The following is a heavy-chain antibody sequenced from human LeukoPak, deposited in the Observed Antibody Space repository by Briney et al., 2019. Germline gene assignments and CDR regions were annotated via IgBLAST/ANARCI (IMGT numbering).Heavy chain of an antibody. V-gene: IGHV3-15*01. Sequence: GGSLRLSCAAPGFTFTNAWMTWVRQAPGKGLEWVGRITAETDGGTTDYAAPVKGRFTISRDDSKNTLYLQMNSLTTEDTAVYYCTSYPLGYCSSITCWGYSDYWGQGTLVTVSS. CDR2: ITAETDGGTT. J-gene: IGHJ4*02. D-gene: IGHD2-2*01. CDR3: TSYPLGYCSSITCWGYSDY. CDR1: GFTFTNAW.